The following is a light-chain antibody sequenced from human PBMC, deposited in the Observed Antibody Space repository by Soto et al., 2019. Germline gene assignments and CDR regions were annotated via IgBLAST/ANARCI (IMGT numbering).Light chain of an antibody. Sequence: QSVLTQPPSVSGSPGQSVTISCTGTSTDFVSYNRVSWYQQPPGTAPKLIIYEVTNRPSGVSNRFSGSKSGNTASLTISGLQAEDEADYYCSLYTISRVFGGGTKLTVL. V-gene: IGLV2-18*01. CDR3: SLYTISRV. CDR2: EVT. J-gene: IGLJ3*02. CDR1: STDFVSYNR.